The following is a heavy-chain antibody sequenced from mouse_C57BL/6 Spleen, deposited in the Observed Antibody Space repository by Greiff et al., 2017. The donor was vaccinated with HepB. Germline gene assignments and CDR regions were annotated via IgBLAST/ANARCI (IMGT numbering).Heavy chain of an antibody. CDR2: IDPSDSET. CDR3: ARGGSSYLYYYAMDY. CDR1: GYTFTSYW. V-gene: IGHV1-52*01. D-gene: IGHD1-1*01. J-gene: IGHJ4*01. Sequence: QVQLQQPGAELVRPGSSVKLSCKASGYTFTSYWMHWVKQRPIQGLEWIGNIDPSDSETHYNQKFKDKATLTVDKSSSTAYMQLSSLTSEDSAVYYCARGGSSYLYYYAMDYWGQGTSVTVSS.